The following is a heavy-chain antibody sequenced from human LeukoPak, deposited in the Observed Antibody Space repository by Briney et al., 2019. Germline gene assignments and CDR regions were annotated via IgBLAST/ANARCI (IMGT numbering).Heavy chain of an antibody. CDR2: IYSGGST. CDR1: GFTVSSNY. V-gene: IGHV3-66*01. CDR3: ARDAWLVGTTNLYYFDY. D-gene: IGHD1-26*01. Sequence: PGGSLRLSCAASGFTVSSNYMSWVRQAPGKGLEWVSVIYSGGSTYYADSVKGRFTISRDNSKNTLYLQMNSQRAEDTAVYYCARDAWLVGTTNLYYFDYWGQGTLVTVSS. J-gene: IGHJ4*02.